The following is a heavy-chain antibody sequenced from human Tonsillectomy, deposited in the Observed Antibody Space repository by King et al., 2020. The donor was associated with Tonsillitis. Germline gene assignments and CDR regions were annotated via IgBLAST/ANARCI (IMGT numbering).Heavy chain of an antibody. CDR3: ARMLVDSSGYYLWAFDI. CDR2: IDWDDDK. J-gene: IGHJ3*02. V-gene: IGHV2-70*01. Sequence: TLKESGPALVKPTRTLTLTCTFSGFSLSTSGMCVSWIRQPPGKALEWLALIDWDDDKYYSTSLKTRLTISKDTSKNQVVLKMTNMDPVDTATYYCARMLVDSSGYYLWAFDIWGQGTMVTVSS. D-gene: IGHD3-22*01. CDR1: GFSLSTSGMC.